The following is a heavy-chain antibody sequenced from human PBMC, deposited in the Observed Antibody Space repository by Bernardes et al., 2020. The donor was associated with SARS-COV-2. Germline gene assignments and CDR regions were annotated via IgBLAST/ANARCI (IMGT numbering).Heavy chain of an antibody. J-gene: IGHJ4*02. V-gene: IGHV1-2*02. CDR2: VSPKSGAT. CDR1: GYTFSDYY. Sequence: ASVKVSCTASGYTFSDYYTHWLRQVPGQGLEWMGWVSPKSGATNHAQKFQGRVTMTRDTSISTDYMELSRLRSDDTAVYYCARTFYYDRGGDSLFYLWGQGTPVTVSS. D-gene: IGHD2-21*01. CDR3: ARTFYYDRGGDSLFYL.